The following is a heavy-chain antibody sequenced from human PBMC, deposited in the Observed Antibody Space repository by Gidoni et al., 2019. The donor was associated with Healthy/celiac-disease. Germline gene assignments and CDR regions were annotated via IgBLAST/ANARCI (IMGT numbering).Heavy chain of an antibody. CDR2: INHSGST. D-gene: IGHD3-3*01. CDR3: ARGHFTIFGVVIPTYYYYYYMDV. J-gene: IGHJ6*03. Sequence: QVQLQQWGAGLLKPSEPLSLTCAVYGGSFRRYSWGWIRQPPGKGLEWIGEINHSGSTNYKPSLKSRVTISVDTSKNQFSLKLSSVTAADTAVYYCARGHFTIFGVVIPTYYYYYYMDVWGKGTTVTVSS. CDR1: GGSFRRYS. V-gene: IGHV4-34*01.